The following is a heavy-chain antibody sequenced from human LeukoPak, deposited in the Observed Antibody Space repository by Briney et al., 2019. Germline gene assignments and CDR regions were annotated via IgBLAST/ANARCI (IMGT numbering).Heavy chain of an antibody. V-gene: IGHV3-23*01. CDR1: GFPFSSYA. CDR3: AKEPGISAAGLY. J-gene: IGHJ4*02. CDR2: ISGSGGST. Sequence: GSLRLSCAASGFPFSSYAMSWVRQAPGKGLEWVSAISGSGGSTYYADSVKGRFSISRDNSKNTLYLQMNSLRAEDTAVYYCAKEPGISAAGLYWGQGTLVTVSS. D-gene: IGHD6-13*01.